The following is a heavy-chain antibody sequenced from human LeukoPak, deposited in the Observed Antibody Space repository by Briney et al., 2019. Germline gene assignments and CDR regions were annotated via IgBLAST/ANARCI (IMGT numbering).Heavy chain of an antibody. CDR2: IDSDGTGT. D-gene: IGHD3-16*01. V-gene: IGHV3-74*01. CDR3: ARDLTGPIDY. J-gene: IGHJ4*02. Sequence: GGSLRLSCVASGFTFSNYWMHWVRQTPGKGLVWVSHIDSDGTGTSYADSVKGRFTISRDNSKNTLYLQMNSLRAEDTAVYYCARDLTGPIDYWGQGTLVTVSS. CDR1: GFTFSNYW.